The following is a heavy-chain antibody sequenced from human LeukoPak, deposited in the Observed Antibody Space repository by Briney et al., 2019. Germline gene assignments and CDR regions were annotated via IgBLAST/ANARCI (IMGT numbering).Heavy chain of an antibody. D-gene: IGHD4-17*01. V-gene: IGHV3-33*08. CDR1: GFTFSIYS. J-gene: IGHJ4*02. CDR2: IWYDGSNK. CDR3: ARDWATVTTSFDY. Sequence: GGSLRLSCAASGFTFSIYSMNWVRQAPGKGLEWVAVIWYDGSNKYYADSVKGRFTISRDNSKNTLYLQMNSLRAEDTAVYYCARDWATVTTSFDYWGQGTLVTVSS.